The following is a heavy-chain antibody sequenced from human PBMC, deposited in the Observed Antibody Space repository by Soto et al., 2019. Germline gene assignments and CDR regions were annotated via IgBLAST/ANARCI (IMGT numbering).Heavy chain of an antibody. CDR3: AKGGHFSPYDS. Sequence: EVQMLESGGDLVQPGGSLRLSCAVSGLTFSQYAMTWVRQAPGKGLEWVSTISGDAVNTFYLDSVRGRFFISRDNSKRMVYLQMNSLRADDTALYYCAKGGHFSPYDSWGQGILVTVSS. CDR2: ISGDAVNT. V-gene: IGHV3-23*01. CDR1: GLTFSQYA. J-gene: IGHJ5*01.